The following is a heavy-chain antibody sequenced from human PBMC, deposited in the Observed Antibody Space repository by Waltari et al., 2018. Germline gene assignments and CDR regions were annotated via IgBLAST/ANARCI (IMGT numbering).Heavy chain of an antibody. D-gene: IGHD3-10*01. CDR2: IYHSGST. Sequence: QVQLQESGPGLVKPSETLSLTCAFSGYSISSGYYWGWIRQPPGKGLEWIGSIYHSGSTYYNPSLKSRVTISVDTSKNQFSLKLSSVTAADTAVYYCAILLGGPMVPAPWGQGTLVTVSS. V-gene: IGHV4-38-2*01. CDR3: AILLGGPMVPAP. J-gene: IGHJ5*02. CDR1: GYSISSGYY.